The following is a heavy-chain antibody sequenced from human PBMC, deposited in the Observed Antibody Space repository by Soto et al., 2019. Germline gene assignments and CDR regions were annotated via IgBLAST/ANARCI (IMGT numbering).Heavy chain of an antibody. Sequence: QVQLQESGPGLVKPSETLSLTCTVSGGSVSSGSYYWSWIRQPPGKGLEWIGYIYYSGSTNYNASLESRVTISVDTSKNQFSQKLSSGPAADTAVYYCARGIEGWYQGRYYYGMDVWGQGTTVTVSS. V-gene: IGHV4-61*01. D-gene: IGHD6-19*01. CDR2: IYYSGST. CDR1: GGSVSSGSYY. CDR3: ARGIEGWYQGRYYYGMDV. J-gene: IGHJ6*02.